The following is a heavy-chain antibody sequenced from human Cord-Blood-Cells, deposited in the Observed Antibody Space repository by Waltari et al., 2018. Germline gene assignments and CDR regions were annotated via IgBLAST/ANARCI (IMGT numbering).Heavy chain of an antibody. CDR3: ARVRGYSGYDAFDI. D-gene: IGHD5-12*01. CDR1: GGSISSYS. CDR2: IYYRMVT. Sequence: QVQLQESGPGLVKPSETLSLTCTASGGSISSYSWSWIRQPPGKGHVRIGYIYYRMVTSDNTTLMMRFSISVDTSNDQFSLKLSSVTAADTAVCYCARVRGYSGYDAFDIWGQGTMVTVSS. V-gene: IGHV4-59*01. J-gene: IGHJ3*02.